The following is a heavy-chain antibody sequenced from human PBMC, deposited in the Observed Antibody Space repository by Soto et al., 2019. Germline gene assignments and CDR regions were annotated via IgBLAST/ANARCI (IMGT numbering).Heavy chain of an antibody. Sequence: EASVKVSCKVSGYTLTELSMHWVRQAPGKGLEWMGGFDPEDGETIYAQKFQGRVTMTEDTSTDTAYMELSSLRSEDTAVYYCATGPRYGSGSYPFDYWGQGTLVTVSS. CDR1: GYTLTELS. D-gene: IGHD3-10*01. V-gene: IGHV1-24*01. CDR3: ATGPRYGSGSYPFDY. J-gene: IGHJ4*02. CDR2: FDPEDGET.